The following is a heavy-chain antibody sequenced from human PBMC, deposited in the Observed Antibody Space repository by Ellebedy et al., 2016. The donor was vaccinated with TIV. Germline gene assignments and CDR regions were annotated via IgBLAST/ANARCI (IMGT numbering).Heavy chain of an antibody. J-gene: IGHJ4*02. V-gene: IGHV3-48*04. D-gene: IGHD2/OR15-2a*01. CDR1: RLTFSRYE. CDR3: AISTVMIHFQN. Sequence: PGGSLRLSCAVSRLTFSRYEMSWVRQAPGKGLEWISYISSSSSNIDYADSVKGRFTISRDNAKNSLFLQMNGLRAEDTAVYYCAISTVMIHFQNWGQGTLVTVSS. CDR2: ISSSSSNI.